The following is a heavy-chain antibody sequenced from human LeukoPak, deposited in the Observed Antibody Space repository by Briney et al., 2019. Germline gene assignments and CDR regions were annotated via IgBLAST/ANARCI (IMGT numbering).Heavy chain of an antibody. V-gene: IGHV4-59*12. Sequence: SETLSLTCTVSGGSINNYYWSWIRQPPGKGLEWIGCIYYSGSTNYNPSLKSRVTISLDTSRNQFSLKLTSVTAADTAVYYCAKSNGYGLVDIWGQGTMVTVSS. CDR3: AKSNGYGLVDI. J-gene: IGHJ3*02. D-gene: IGHD3-10*01. CDR2: IYYSGST. CDR1: GGSINNYY.